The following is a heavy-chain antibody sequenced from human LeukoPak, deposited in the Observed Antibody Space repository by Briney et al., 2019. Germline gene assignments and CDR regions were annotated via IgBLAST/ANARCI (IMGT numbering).Heavy chain of an antibody. CDR2: ISGSGGST. CDR3: AKKGRFWSGTMEGYFDY. J-gene: IGHJ4*02. Sequence: GGSLRLSCGASKFTFSSYVMNWVRQAPGKGLEWVSAISGSGGSTYYADSVKGRFTISRDNSKNTLYLQMNSLRAEDTAVYYCAKKGRFWSGTMEGYFDYWGQGTLVTVSS. CDR1: KFTFSSYV. D-gene: IGHD3-3*01. V-gene: IGHV3-23*01.